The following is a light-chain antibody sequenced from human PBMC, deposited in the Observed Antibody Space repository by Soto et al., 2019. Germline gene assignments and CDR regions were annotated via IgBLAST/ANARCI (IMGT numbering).Light chain of an antibody. CDR1: QSVRGTS. J-gene: IGKJ1*01. V-gene: IGKV3-20*01. Sequence: EIVLTQSPGTLSLSPGERATLSCRASQSVRGTSLAWYQQKPGQAPRLVIYGASSRATGIPDRFSGSGSGTDFTLTISRLEPEDFAVYYCQHQWTFGQGTKVDIK. CDR3: QHQWT. CDR2: GAS.